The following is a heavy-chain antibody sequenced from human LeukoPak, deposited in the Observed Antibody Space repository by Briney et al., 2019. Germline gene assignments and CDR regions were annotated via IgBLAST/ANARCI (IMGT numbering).Heavy chain of an antibody. J-gene: IGHJ5*02. Sequence: SETLSLTCTVSGGSIGSSSYYWGWIRQPPGKGLEWIGSIYYSGNAYYNPSLRSRVSISVDTSKNHFSLKLSSVTAADTAVYYCARREGLRIAARPVVGGSGGNWFDPWGQGTLVTVSS. V-gene: IGHV4-39*02. CDR2: IYYSGNA. CDR3: ARREGLRIAARPVVGGSGGNWFDP. CDR1: GGSIGSSSYY. D-gene: IGHD6-6*01.